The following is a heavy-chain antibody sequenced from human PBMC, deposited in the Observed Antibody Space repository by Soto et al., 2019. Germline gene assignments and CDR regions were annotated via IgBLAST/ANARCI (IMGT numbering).Heavy chain of an antibody. CDR1: SGSISSSNW. D-gene: IGHD6-19*01. CDR3: ARVSGGGKQWLVNAFDI. J-gene: IGHJ3*02. CDR2: IYHSGST. V-gene: IGHV4-4*02. Sequence: QVQLQESGPGLVKPSGTLSLTCAVSSGSISSSNWWSWVRQPPGKGLEWIGEIYHSGSTNYNPSLKSRVTISVDKSKNQCTRKLSSVTVADTVVYYCARVSGGGKQWLVNAFDIWGQGTMVTVCS.